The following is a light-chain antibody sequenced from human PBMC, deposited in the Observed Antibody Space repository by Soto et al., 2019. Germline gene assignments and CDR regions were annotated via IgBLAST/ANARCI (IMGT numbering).Light chain of an antibody. J-gene: IGLJ1*01. CDR3: ETWGTNTRV. CDR2: LEGSGSY. V-gene: IGLV4-60*02. Sequence: QSVLAQSSSASASLGSSVKLTCTLSSGHSTYIISWHQQQPGKAPRYLMNLEGSGSYNKGSGVPDRFSGSSSGADRYLTIANLQFEDEADYYCETWGTNTRVFGTGTKLTVL. CDR1: SGHSTYI.